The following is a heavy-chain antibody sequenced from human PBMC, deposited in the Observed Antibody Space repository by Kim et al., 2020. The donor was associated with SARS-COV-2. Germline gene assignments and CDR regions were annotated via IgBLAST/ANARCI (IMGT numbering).Heavy chain of an antibody. V-gene: IGHV1-18*01. J-gene: IGHJ4*02. D-gene: IGHD1-26*01. CDR3: ARGEPWYSGTDY. Sequence: SAQKLQGRVTMTTDTSTSTAYMELRGLRSDDTAVYYCARGEPWYSGTDYWGQGTLVTVSS.